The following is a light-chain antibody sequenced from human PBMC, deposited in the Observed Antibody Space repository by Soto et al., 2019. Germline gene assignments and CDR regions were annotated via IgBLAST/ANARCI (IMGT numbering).Light chain of an antibody. CDR3: QQYKDWYT. V-gene: IGKV3-15*01. J-gene: IGKJ2*01. Sequence: EIVMTQSPATLSVSPGERATLSCSASQSVRSKLAWYQQKPGQTPRLLIYGSSNRATGIPARFSGSGSGTEGTLTISSLQSDEFAGYYCQQYKDWYTFGQGTKLEIK. CDR1: QSVRSK. CDR2: GSS.